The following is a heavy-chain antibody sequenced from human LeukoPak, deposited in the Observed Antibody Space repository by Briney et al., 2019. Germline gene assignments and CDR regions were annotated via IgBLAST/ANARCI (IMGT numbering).Heavy chain of an antibody. Sequence: HPGGSLRLSCVGSGFTFSTHGMNWVRQAPGKGLEGVSGIGGSGIGHSTHYADSVKGRFTISRDNSKNMVYLQMDSLRAEDTALYCARDSGWLRYHDWGQGALVTVSS. CDR3: ARDSGWLRYHD. D-gene: IGHD5-12*01. CDR2: IGGSGIGHST. CDR1: GFTFSTHG. V-gene: IGHV3-23*01. J-gene: IGHJ4*02.